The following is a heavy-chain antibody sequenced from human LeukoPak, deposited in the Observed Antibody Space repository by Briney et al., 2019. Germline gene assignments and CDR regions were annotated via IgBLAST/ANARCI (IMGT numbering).Heavy chain of an antibody. J-gene: IGHJ4*02. CDR3: AASSGSYLPDY. D-gene: IGHD1-26*01. Sequence: GGSLRLSCAASGFTFSSYEMNWVRQAPGKGLEWVSYISSSGSTIYYADSVKGRFTISRDNAKNSLYLQMNSLRAEDTAVYYCAASSGSYLPDYWGQGTLVTVSS. CDR2: ISSSGSTI. CDR1: GFTFSSYE. V-gene: IGHV3-48*03.